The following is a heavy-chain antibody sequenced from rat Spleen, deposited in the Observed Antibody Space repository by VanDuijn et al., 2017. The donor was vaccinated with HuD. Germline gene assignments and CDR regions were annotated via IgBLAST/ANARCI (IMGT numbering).Heavy chain of an antibody. V-gene: IGHV2-47*01. D-gene: IGHD1-2*01. Sequence: QVQLKESGPGLVQTSQTLSLTCTVSGLSLTSNRVSWIRLPPGKVLEWMGIKWNNGGTDYNSAIKSRLSISRDTSKSQVFLKMNSLHTEDTAIYYCTRRGEYSIYQFDSWGQGVMVTVSS. CDR1: GLSLTSNR. CDR2: KWNNGGT. CDR3: TRRGEYSIYQFDS. J-gene: IGHJ2*01.